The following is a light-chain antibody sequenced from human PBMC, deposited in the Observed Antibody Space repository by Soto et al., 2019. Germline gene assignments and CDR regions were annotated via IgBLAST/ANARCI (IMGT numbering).Light chain of an antibody. V-gene: IGKV1-5*01. CDR1: QSISNW. CDR3: QQYKSYVL. Sequence: DIQMTQSPSSLCASVGDRVSITCRASQSISNWLAWYQQKPGKAPKLLIYDASSLESGVPSRFSGSGSGTEFTLTISNVQPDDFATYYCQQYKSYVLFGQGTRREIK. CDR2: DAS. J-gene: IGKJ5*01.